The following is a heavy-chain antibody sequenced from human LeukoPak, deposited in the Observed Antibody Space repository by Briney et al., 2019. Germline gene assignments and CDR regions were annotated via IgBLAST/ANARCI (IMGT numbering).Heavy chain of an antibody. Sequence: GGSLRLSCAASGFTFSSYWMSWVRQAPGKGLEWVANIKQDGSEKYYVDSVKGRFTISRDNSKNTLYLQMNSLRAEDTAVYYCAKDQAGSYDYWGQGTLVTVSS. D-gene: IGHD3-10*01. CDR2: IKQDGSEK. V-gene: IGHV3-7*03. J-gene: IGHJ4*02. CDR3: AKDQAGSYDY. CDR1: GFTFSSYW.